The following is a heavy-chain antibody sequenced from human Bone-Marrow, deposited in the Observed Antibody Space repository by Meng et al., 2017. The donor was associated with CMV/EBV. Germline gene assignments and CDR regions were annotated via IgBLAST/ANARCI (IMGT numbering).Heavy chain of an antibody. CDR3: ARDLTVTTSYYYGMDV. J-gene: IGHJ6*01. CDR2: IYYSGST. CDR1: GGSISSSSYY. Sequence: SETLSLTCTVSGGSISSSSYYWGWIRQPPGKGLEWIGSIYYSGSTYYNPSLKSRVTISVDTSKNQFSLKLSSVTAADTAVYYCARDLTVTTSYYYGMDVWGQGSMVTGSS. V-gene: IGHV4-39*07. D-gene: IGHD4-17*01.